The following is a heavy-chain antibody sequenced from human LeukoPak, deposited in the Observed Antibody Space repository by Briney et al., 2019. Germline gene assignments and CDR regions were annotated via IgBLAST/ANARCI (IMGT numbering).Heavy chain of an antibody. CDR2: ISYDGSNK. CDR3: ARGRDYRSPEDY. CDR1: GFTFSSYA. D-gene: IGHD4-11*01. V-gene: IGHV3-30-3*01. J-gene: IGHJ4*02. Sequence: PGGSLRLSCAASGFTFSSYAMHSVRQAPGKGLEWVAVISYDGSNKSYADSVKGRFTISRDNSKNTLYLQMNSLRAEDTAVYYCARGRDYRSPEDYWGQGTLVTVSS.